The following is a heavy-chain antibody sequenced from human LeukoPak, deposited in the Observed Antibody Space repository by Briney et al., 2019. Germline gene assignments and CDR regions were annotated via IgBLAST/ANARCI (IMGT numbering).Heavy chain of an antibody. CDR1: GYTFTAYY. CDR3: ARGASRSFDI. J-gene: IGHJ4*02. V-gene: IGHV1-2*02. D-gene: IGHD6-6*01. CDR2: IKSDSGDP. Sequence: ASVKVSCKASGYTFTAYYLHWLRQAPGQGLEWMGWIKSDSGDPNYAKKFQGRVTMSRDTSISTAYMELSSLRSDDTAVYYCARGASRSFDIWGQGTLVTVSS.